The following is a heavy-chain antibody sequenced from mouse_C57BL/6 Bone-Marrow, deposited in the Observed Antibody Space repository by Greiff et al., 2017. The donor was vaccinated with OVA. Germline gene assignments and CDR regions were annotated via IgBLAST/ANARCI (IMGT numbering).Heavy chain of an antibody. J-gene: IGHJ3*01. CDR1: GYSITSGYY. CDR2: ISYDGSN. Sequence: EVKLMESGPGLVKPSQSLSLTCSVTGYSITSGYYWNWIRQFPGNKLEWMGYISYDGSNNYNPSLKNRISITRDTSKNQFFLKLNSVTTEDTATYYCARDYYGSEFAYWGQGTLVTVSA. CDR3: ARDYYGSEFAY. V-gene: IGHV3-6*01. D-gene: IGHD1-1*01.